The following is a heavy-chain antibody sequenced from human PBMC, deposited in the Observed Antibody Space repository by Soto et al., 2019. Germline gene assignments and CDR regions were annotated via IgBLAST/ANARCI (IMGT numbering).Heavy chain of an antibody. V-gene: IGHV1-69*01. CDR1: GGTFSSYA. CDR3: ARARSRASAGLYGMDV. CDR2: IIPIFGTA. Sequence: QVQLVQSGAEVKKPGSSVKVSCKASGGTFSSYAISWVRQAPGQGLEWMGGIIPIFGTANYAQKFQGRVTITADESTRTAYMMLSSLRSDATAVYYCARARSRASAGLYGMDVWGQGTTVTVSS. J-gene: IGHJ6*02. D-gene: IGHD3-3*01.